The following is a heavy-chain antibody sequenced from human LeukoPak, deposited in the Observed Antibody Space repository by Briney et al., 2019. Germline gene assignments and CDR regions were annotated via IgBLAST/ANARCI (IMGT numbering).Heavy chain of an antibody. Sequence: ASVKVSCKASGGTFSSYAISWVRQAPGQGLEWMGRIIPILGIANYAQKFQGRVTITADKSTSTAYMELSSLRSEDTAVYYCARDLQNHCSSTSCSKFDYWGQGTLVTVSS. D-gene: IGHD2-2*01. J-gene: IGHJ4*02. CDR1: GGTFSSYA. V-gene: IGHV1-69*04. CDR3: ARDLQNHCSSTSCSKFDY. CDR2: IIPILGIA.